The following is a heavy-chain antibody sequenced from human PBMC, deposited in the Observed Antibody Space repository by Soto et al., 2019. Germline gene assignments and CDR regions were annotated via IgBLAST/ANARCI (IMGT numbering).Heavy chain of an antibody. CDR2: IYYSGST. V-gene: IGHV4-59*01. CDR3: ARGVYCYDSSGEQYYFDC. Sequence: QVQLQESGPGLVKPSETLSLTCTVSGGSISSYYWSWIRQPPGKGLEWIGYIYYSGSTNYNPSLMCRVTISVDTSKNPFSLKLSSVSGGDMAVYYWARGVYCYDSSGEQYYFDCWGQGTLVTVSS. D-gene: IGHD3-22*01. CDR1: GGSISSYY. J-gene: IGHJ4*02.